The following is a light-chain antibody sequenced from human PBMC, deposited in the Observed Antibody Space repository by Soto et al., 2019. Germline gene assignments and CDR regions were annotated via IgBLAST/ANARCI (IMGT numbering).Light chain of an antibody. J-gene: IGKJ1*01. CDR2: AAS. V-gene: IGKV1-5*01. CDR3: QQYTTYPWT. CDR1: QSISSW. Sequence: DIQMTQSPSTLSASVGDRVTITCRASQSISSWLAWYQQKPGKAPNLLIYAASSLETGVPSRFSGSGSGTEFTLTISSLQPDDFATYYCQQYTTYPWTFGQGTKVDIK.